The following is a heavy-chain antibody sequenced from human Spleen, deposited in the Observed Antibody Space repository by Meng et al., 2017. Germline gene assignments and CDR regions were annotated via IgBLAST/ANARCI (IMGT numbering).Heavy chain of an antibody. J-gene: IGHJ5*02. CDR1: GYIFTGYY. Sequence: ASVKVSCKASGYIFTGYYIHWVRQAPGQGLEWVGWINFKSGATNYAQKFQGRVTMTRDTSISTAYMELTRLKSDDTAMYYCARESHSGGWYDNWGQGTLVTVSS. D-gene: IGHD6-19*01. V-gene: IGHV1-2*02. CDR2: INFKSGAT. CDR3: ARESHSGGWYDN.